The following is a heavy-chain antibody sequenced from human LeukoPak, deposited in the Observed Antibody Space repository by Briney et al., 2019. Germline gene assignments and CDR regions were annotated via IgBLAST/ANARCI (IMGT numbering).Heavy chain of an antibody. CDR3: ARRHSDSSGWSWYFDL. D-gene: IGHD6-13*01. Sequence: PSETLSLTCTVSGGSISGYYWSWIRQPAGKGLEWIGSIYYSGSTYYNPSLKSRVTISVDTSKNQFSLKLSSVSAADTAVYYCARRHSDSSGWSWYFDLWGRGTLVTVSS. CDR2: IYYSGST. V-gene: IGHV4-59*05. CDR1: GGSISGYY. J-gene: IGHJ2*01.